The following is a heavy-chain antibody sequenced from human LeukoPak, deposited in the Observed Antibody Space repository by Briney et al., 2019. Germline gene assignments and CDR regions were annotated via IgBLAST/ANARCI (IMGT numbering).Heavy chain of an antibody. J-gene: IGHJ6*02. D-gene: IGHD3-3*01. CDR3: ARELRPHYDFWSGYYMVKNYYYGMDV. CDR2: ISGSGGST. Sequence: GGSLRLSCAASGFTFSSYAMSWVRQAPGKGLEWVSAISGSGGSTYYADSVKGRFTISRDNSKNTLYLQMNSLRAEDTAVYYCARELRPHYDFWSGYYMVKNYYYGMDVWGQGTTVTVSS. V-gene: IGHV3-23*01. CDR1: GFTFSSYA.